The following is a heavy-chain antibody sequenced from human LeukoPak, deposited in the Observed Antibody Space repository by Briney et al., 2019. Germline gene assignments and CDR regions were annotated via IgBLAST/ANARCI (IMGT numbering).Heavy chain of an antibody. CDR1: GYSFTSYW. J-gene: IGHJ4*02. Sequence: GESLKVSCKGSGYSFTSYWIGWVRQMPGKGLEWMGIISPVDSDTRYSPSFQGQVTISADKSIRTAYLQWSSLKASDTAMYYCARIISDYGDYGDYWGQGTLVTVSS. CDR3: ARIISDYGDYGDY. V-gene: IGHV5-51*01. CDR2: ISPVDSDT. D-gene: IGHD4-17*01.